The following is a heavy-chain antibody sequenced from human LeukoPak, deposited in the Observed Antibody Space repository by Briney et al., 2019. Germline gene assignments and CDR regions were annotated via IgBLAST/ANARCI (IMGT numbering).Heavy chain of an antibody. CDR2: IYYSGST. D-gene: IGHD3-10*01. Sequence: SETLSLTCTVSGGSISSYYWSWIRQPPEKGLEWIGYIYYSGSTNYNPSLKSRVTISVDTSKNQFSLKLSSVTAADTAVYYCARSSGVRYGMDVWGQGTTVTVSS. CDR1: GGSISSYY. V-gene: IGHV4-59*01. J-gene: IGHJ6*02. CDR3: ARSSGVRYGMDV.